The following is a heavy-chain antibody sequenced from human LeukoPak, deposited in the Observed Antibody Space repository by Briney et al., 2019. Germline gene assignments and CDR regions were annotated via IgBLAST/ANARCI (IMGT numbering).Heavy chain of an antibody. D-gene: IGHD6-6*01. Sequence: TSSETLSLTCTVSGGSISSSSYFWGWIRQPPGKGLEWIGYIYYSGSTYYNPSLKSRVTISVDTSKNQFSLKLSSVTAADTAVYYCARERLAARLFDYWGQGTLVTVSS. J-gene: IGHJ4*02. V-gene: IGHV4-30-4*08. CDR2: IYYSGST. CDR3: ARERLAARLFDY. CDR1: GGSISSSSYF.